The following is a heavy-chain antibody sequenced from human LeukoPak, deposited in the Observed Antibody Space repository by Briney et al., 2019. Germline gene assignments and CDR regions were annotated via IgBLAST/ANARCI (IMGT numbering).Heavy chain of an antibody. CDR3: TTLGTYYYDNSGYSRD. CDR2: IKGETDGGTI. V-gene: IGHV3-15*01. D-gene: IGHD3-22*01. J-gene: IGHJ4*02. Sequence: GGSLRLSCAASGFILSNAWMSWVRQAPGKGLEWVGRIKGETDGGTIDYAAPVKGRFIISRDDSKNTLYLQMNSLKSEDSAVYYCTTLGTYYYDNSGYSRDWGQGTLVTVSS. CDR1: GFILSNAW.